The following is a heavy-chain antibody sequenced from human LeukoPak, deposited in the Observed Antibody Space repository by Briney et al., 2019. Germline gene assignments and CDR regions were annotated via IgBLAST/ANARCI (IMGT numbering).Heavy chain of an antibody. J-gene: IGHJ3*02. CDR1: GFTFSSYW. CDR2: IKQDGSEK. CDR3: ARDRAGTLGYCSSTSCGGAFDI. Sequence: QPGGSLRLSCAASGFTFSSYWMSWVRQAPGKGLEWVANIKQDGSEKYYVDSVKGRFTISRDNAKNSLYLQKNSLRAEDTAVYYCARDRAGTLGYCSSTSCGGAFDIWGQGTMVTVSS. D-gene: IGHD2-2*01. V-gene: IGHV3-7*01.